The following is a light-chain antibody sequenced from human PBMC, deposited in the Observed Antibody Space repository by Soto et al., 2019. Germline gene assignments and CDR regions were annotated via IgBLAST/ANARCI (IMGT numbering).Light chain of an antibody. CDR2: DVN. J-gene: IGLJ1*01. Sequence: QSALTQPASVSGSPGQSITISCTGTSSDVGGYNSVSWYQQHPGKAPKLMIYDVNNRPSGVSNRFSGSKSGNTASLTISGLQAEDEADYYCSSYTSSSTLYVFGTGTKLTVL. V-gene: IGLV2-14*01. CDR1: SSDVGGYNS. CDR3: SSYTSSSTLYV.